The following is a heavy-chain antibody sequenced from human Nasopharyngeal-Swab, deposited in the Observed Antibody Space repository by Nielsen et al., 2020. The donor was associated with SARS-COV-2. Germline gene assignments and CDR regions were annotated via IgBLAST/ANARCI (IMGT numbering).Heavy chain of an antibody. D-gene: IGHD6-19*01. CDR3: VKYGSG. CDR1: GFSFSTYW. J-gene: IGHJ4*02. Sequence: GESLKISCAASGFSFSTYWMDWVRQAPGKGPEWVSRIDNDGRRTFYADLVKGRFTISRDNTQNTLYLQMNSLSAEDTALYYCVKYGSGWGQGTLVTVSS. V-gene: IGHV3-74*01. CDR2: IDNDGRRT.